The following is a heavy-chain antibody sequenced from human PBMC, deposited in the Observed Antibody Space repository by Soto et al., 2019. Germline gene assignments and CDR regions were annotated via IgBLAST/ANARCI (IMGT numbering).Heavy chain of an antibody. CDR3: AHRKVGDVYNFYYFDY. V-gene: IGHV2-5*02. Sequence: SGPTLVNPTQTLTLTCTFSGFSLSTSGVGVGWIRQPPGKALEWLALIYWDDDKRYSPSLKSRLTITKDTSKNQVVLTMANMDPVDTATFYCAHRKVGDVYNFYYFDYWGQGSLVTVSS. D-gene: IGHD3-3*01. CDR2: IYWDDDK. CDR1: GFSLSTSGVG. J-gene: IGHJ4*02.